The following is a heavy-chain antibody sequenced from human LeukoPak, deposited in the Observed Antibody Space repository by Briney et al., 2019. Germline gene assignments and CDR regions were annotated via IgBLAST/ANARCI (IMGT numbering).Heavy chain of an antibody. CDR1: DGSISDWY. D-gene: IGHD3-22*01. Sequence: SETLSLTCTVTDGSISDWYWSWIRQSPGKGLEWIAYFYYSGTSRYNPSLKGRVTVSGDTSKNQLSLKLSSVTAADTAVYYCARGPPRDFGPSGFYYNYWGQGTRVTVSS. CDR2: FYYSGTS. V-gene: IGHV4-59*12. J-gene: IGHJ4*02. CDR3: ARGPPRDFGPSGFYYNY.